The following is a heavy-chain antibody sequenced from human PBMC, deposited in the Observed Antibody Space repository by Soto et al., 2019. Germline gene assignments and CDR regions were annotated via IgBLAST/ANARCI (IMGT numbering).Heavy chain of an antibody. V-gene: IGHV4-39*01. CDR2: IYYSGST. D-gene: IGHD3-3*01. CDR3: ARHFWVSKIFGVVIVSWFDP. Sequence: PSETLSLTCTVSGGSISSSSYYWGWIRQPPGKGLEWIGSIYYSGSTYYNPSLKSRITISVDTSKNQFSLKLNSVNAANTAVYYCARHFWVSKIFGVVIVSWFDPWGQGTLVTVSS. J-gene: IGHJ5*02. CDR1: GGSISSSSYY.